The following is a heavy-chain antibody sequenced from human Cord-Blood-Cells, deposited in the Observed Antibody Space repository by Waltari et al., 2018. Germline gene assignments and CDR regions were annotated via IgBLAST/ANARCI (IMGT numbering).Heavy chain of an antibody. J-gene: IGHJ4*02. Sequence: QVQLVESGGGVVQPGRSLRLSCAASGFTFSSYAMHWVRQAPGKGLEWVAVISYDGSNKYYADSVKGRFTISRDNSKNTLYLQMNSLRAEDTAVYYCARSDVDTAMVFDYWGQGTLVTVSS. CDR3: ARSDVDTAMVFDY. D-gene: IGHD5-18*01. V-gene: IGHV3-30-3*01. CDR1: GFTFSSYA. CDR2: ISYDGSNK.